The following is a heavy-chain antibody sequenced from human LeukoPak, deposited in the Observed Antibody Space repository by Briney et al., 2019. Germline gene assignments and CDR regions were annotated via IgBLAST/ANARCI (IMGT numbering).Heavy chain of an antibody. Sequence: GASVKVSCKASGGTFSSYAISWVRQAPGQGLEWMGGIIPIFGTANYAQKFQGRVTLTTDTSTSTAYMELRSLRSDDTAVYYCARGLPPRRNYDSRGYYSYYFDYWGQGTLVTVSS. D-gene: IGHD3-22*01. CDR3: ARGLPPRRNYDSRGYYSYYFDY. V-gene: IGHV1-69*05. CDR1: GGTFSSYA. CDR2: IIPIFGTA. J-gene: IGHJ4*02.